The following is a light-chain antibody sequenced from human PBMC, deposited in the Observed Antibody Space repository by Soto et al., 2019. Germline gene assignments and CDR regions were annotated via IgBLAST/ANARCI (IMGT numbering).Light chain of an antibody. J-gene: IGKJ1*01. V-gene: IGKV3-20*01. CDR2: AAS. Sequence: IVLTQSPGALSLSPGERVTLSCRASQSVSSSSLAWYQQKPGQAPRLLIYAASSRATGIPDRISGSGSGTDFTLTINSLQSEDFAVYYCQQYNNWPRTFGQGTKVDIK. CDR3: QQYNNWPRT. CDR1: QSVSSSS.